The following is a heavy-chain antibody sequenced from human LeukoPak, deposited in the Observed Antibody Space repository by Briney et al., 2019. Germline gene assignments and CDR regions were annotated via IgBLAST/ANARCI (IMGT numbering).Heavy chain of an antibody. V-gene: IGHV3-48*01. Sequence: YCADSVKGRFTVSRDNAKNTLDLQMNTQRSEDTAVYYCVRDRGISFYFDYWGQGTLVTVSS. CDR3: VRDRGISFYFDY. D-gene: IGHD3-16*02. J-gene: IGHJ4*02.